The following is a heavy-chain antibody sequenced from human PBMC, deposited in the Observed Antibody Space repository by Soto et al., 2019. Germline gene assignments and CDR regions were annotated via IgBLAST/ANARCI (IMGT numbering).Heavy chain of an antibody. V-gene: IGHV4-30-4*01. CDR3: ARAQGYNQLDC. J-gene: IGHJ4*02. CDR2: IYYSGRT. CDR1: GGSISSGDYY. D-gene: IGHD5-12*01. Sequence: QVQLQESGPGLVKPSQSLSLTCTVSGGSISSGDYYWSWIRQPPGKGLEWIGYIYYSGRTNYNPSLQSRLTISLDTSKKQFSLNLSSVTAADTAVYYCARAQGYNQLDCWGQGTLVTVSS.